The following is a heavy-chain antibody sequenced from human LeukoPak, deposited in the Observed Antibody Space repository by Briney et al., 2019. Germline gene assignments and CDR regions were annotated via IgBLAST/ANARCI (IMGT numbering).Heavy chain of an antibody. D-gene: IGHD4-11*01. CDR3: ARPSNDYSNYANLDY. Sequence: GESLKISCKGSGYSFTNYWIGWVRQMPGKGLEWMGIIYPGDSDIRYSASFQGQVTISADKSISTAYLQWSSLKASDTPMYYRARPSNDYSNYANLDYWGQGTLVTVSS. J-gene: IGHJ4*02. V-gene: IGHV5-51*01. CDR2: IYPGDSDI. CDR1: GYSFTNYW.